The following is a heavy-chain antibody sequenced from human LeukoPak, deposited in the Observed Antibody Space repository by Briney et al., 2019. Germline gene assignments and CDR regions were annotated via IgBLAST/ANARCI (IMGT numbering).Heavy chain of an antibody. CDR2: INPSGGST. CDR1: GYTFTSYY. CDR3: ARVAFSKYHYYMDV. V-gene: IGHV1-46*01. D-gene: IGHD4-11*01. J-gene: IGHJ6*03. Sequence: GASVKVSCKASGYTFTSYYMHWVRQAPGQGLEWMGIINPSGGSTSYAQKFQGRVTMTRDTSTSTVYMELCSLRSDDTAVYFCARVAFSKYHYYMDVWGKGTTVTVSS.